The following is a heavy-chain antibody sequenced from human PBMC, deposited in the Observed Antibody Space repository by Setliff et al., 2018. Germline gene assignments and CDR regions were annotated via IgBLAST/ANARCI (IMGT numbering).Heavy chain of an antibody. Sequence: KTSETLSLTCTVSGGSISSGGYYWSWIRQHPGKGLAWIGYIYYSGSTYYNPSLKGRVTISVDTSKNQFSLKLSSVTAADTAVYYCARDNNPGYRGYWGRFDYNWFHPWGQGTLVTVSS. CDR3: ARDNNPGYRGYWGRFDYNWFHP. V-gene: IGHV4-31*03. J-gene: IGHJ5*02. D-gene: IGHD3-16*02. CDR1: GGSISSGGYY. CDR2: IYYSGST.